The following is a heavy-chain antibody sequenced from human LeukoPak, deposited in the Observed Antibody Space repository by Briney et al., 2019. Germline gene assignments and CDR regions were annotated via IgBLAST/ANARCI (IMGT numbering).Heavy chain of an antibody. V-gene: IGHV1-46*01. CDR1: GYTFTSYY. CDR2: INPSGGST. Sequence: ASVKVSCKASGYTFTSYYMHWVRQAPGQGLEWMGVINPSGGSTSYAQKFQDRVTMTRDTSTSTFYMELSSLRSDDTAVYYCARELRGAFDIWGQGTMVTVSS. D-gene: IGHD4-17*01. CDR3: ARELRGAFDI. J-gene: IGHJ3*02.